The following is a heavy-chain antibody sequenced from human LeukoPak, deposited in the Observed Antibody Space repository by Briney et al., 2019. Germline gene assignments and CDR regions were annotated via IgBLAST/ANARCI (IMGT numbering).Heavy chain of an antibody. J-gene: IGHJ4*02. CDR3: AKRGGYYDSSGSIDY. CDR1: GFTFSSYA. CDR2: IGGSGDST. Sequence: GGSLRLSCAASGFTFSSYAMSWVRQAPGKGLEWASAIGGSGDSTYYADSVKGRFTISRDNSKNTLYLQMNSLRAEDTAVYYCAKRGGYYDSSGSIDYWGQGTLVTVSS. D-gene: IGHD3-22*01. V-gene: IGHV3-23*01.